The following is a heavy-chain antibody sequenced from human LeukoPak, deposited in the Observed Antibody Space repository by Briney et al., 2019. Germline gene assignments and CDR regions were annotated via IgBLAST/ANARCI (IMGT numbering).Heavy chain of an antibody. CDR1: GFTFSGYS. CDR3: ARDRAVKARIGGMDV. D-gene: IGHD5-24*01. Sequence: ETGGSLRLSCAASGFTFSGYSITWVRQAPGKGLQWVSYISESSSHTYYADSVKGRFTISRDNAKNSLYLQMNSLRVEDTGIYYCARDRAVKARIGGMDVWGQGTTVIVSS. CDR2: ISESSSHT. J-gene: IGHJ6*02. V-gene: IGHV3-21*06.